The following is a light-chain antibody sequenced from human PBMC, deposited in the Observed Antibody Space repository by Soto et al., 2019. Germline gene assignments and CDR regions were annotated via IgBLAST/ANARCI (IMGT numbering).Light chain of an antibody. Sequence: DLQMTQSPSTLSASVGDRVTITCRASQSSNWLAWYQQKPGKAPKLLIYKASSLESGVPSRFSGSGSGTEFTLTISSLQPDDFATYYCQQYNNYSPRTFGQGTKVEIK. CDR1: QSSNW. CDR2: KAS. CDR3: QQYNNYSPRT. V-gene: IGKV1-5*03. J-gene: IGKJ1*01.